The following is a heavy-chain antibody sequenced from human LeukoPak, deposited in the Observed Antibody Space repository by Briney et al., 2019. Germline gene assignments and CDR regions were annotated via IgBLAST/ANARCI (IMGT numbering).Heavy chain of an antibody. CDR1: GYSFTSYW. Sequence: GESLKISCKGSGYSFTSYWIGWVRQMPGKGLEWMGIIYPGDSDTRYSPSFQGQVTISADKSIGTAYLQWSSLKASDTAMYYCARPHYGSGSYDNPSYYFDYWGQGTLVTVSS. D-gene: IGHD3-10*01. J-gene: IGHJ4*02. V-gene: IGHV5-51*01. CDR2: IYPGDSDT. CDR3: ARPHYGSGSYDNPSYYFDY.